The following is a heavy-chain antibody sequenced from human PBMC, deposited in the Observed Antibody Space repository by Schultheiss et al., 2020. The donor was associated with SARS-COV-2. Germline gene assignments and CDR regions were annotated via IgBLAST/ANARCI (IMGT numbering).Heavy chain of an antibody. J-gene: IGHJ4*02. CDR2: ISYDGSNK. CDR3: AKTAAAPYYFDY. Sequence: GGSLRLSCAASGFTFDDYAMHWVRQAPGKGLEWVAVISYDGSNKYYADSVKGRFTISRDNSKNTLYLQMNSLRAEDTAVYYCAKTAAAPYYFDYWGQGTLVTVSS. D-gene: IGHD6-13*01. V-gene: IGHV3-30*18. CDR1: GFTFDDYA.